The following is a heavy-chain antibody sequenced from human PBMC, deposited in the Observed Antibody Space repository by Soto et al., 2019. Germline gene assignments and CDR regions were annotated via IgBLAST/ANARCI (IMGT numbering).Heavy chain of an antibody. CDR3: ARGRGSYAETLDP. CDR1: GGTFSSCA. J-gene: IGHJ5*02. D-gene: IGHD1-26*01. V-gene: IGHV1-69*13. Sequence: GASVKVSCKASGGTFSSCAISWVRQAPGQGLEWMGGIIPIFGTANYAQKFQGRVTITADESTSTAYMELSSLRSEDTAVYYCARGRGSYAETLDPWGQGTLVTVSS. CDR2: IIPIFGTA.